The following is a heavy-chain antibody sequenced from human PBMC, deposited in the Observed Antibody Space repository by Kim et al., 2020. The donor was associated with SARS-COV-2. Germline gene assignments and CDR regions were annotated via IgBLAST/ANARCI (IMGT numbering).Heavy chain of an antibody. CDR3: ARADYGDSQKGLDY. V-gene: IGHV1-18*01. J-gene: IGHJ4*02. CDR1: GYTFTSYG. CDR2: ISAYNGNT. D-gene: IGHD4-17*01. Sequence: ASVKVSCKASGYTFTSYGISWVRQAPGQGLEWMGWISAYNGNTNYAQKLQGRVTMTTDTSTSTAYMELRSLRSDDTAVYYCARADYGDSQKGLDYWGQGTLVTVSS.